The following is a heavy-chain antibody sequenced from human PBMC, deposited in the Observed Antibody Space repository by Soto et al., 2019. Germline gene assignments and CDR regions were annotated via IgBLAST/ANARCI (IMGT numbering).Heavy chain of an antibody. CDR2: INRDGSST. D-gene: IGHD3-22*01. CDR1: GFTFINYW. CDR3: AKGGYYSYDDFEM. V-gene: IGHV3-74*03. J-gene: IGHJ3*02. Sequence: GGTLRLSCAASGFTFINYWTHWVRQAPGKGLVWVSRINRDGSSTTYADSVKGRFTISRDNAKNTLDLQMNSLRAEDTAVYYCAKGGYYSYDDFEMWGQGTMVTVSS.